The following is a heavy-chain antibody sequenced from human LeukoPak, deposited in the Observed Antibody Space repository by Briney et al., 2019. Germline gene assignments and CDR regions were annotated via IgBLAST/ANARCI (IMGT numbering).Heavy chain of an antibody. V-gene: IGHV3-23*01. CDR3: ARSDYPYPWYFDY. CDR1: GFTFSSYA. D-gene: IGHD4-11*01. CDR2: ISGSGGST. Sequence: GGSLRLSCAASGFTFSSYAMSWVRQAAGKGLEWGSAISGSGGSTYYADSVKGRFTISRDNSKNTLYLQMNSLRAEDTAVYYCARSDYPYPWYFDYWGQGTLVTASS. J-gene: IGHJ4*02.